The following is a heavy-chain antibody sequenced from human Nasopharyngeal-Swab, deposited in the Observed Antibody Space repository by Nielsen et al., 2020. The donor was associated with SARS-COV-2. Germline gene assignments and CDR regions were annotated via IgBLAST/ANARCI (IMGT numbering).Heavy chain of an antibody. CDR2: ISYDGSNK. CDR1: GFTFSNFA. CDR3: AKDLRGFVSYGMDV. D-gene: IGHD4-23*01. J-gene: IGHJ6*02. V-gene: IGHV3-30*18. Sequence: GGSLRLSCAASGFTFSNFAMSWVRQAPGKGLEWVAVISYDGSNKYYADSVKGRFTISRDNSKNTLYLQMNSLRAEDTAVYYCAKDLRGFVSYGMDVWGQGTTVTVSS.